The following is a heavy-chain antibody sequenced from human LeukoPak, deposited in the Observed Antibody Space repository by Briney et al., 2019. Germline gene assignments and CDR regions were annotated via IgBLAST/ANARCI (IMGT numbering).Heavy chain of an antibody. D-gene: IGHD5-12*01. CDR2: ISLTGRT. Sequence: SETLSLTCGVSGGSISSTNWWSWVRQPPGQGLEWIGEISLTGRTNYNPSLNGRVTISADTSKNQFSLKLSSVTAADTAVYYCARHTRPGYSGYENAFDIWGQGNMVTVSS. V-gene: IGHV4-4*02. J-gene: IGHJ3*02. CDR3: ARHTRPGYSGYENAFDI. CDR1: GGSISSTNW.